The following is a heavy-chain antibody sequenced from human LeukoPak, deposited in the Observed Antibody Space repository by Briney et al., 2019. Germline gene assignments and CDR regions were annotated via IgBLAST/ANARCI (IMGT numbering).Heavy chain of an antibody. J-gene: IGHJ4*02. D-gene: IGHD2-2*01. CDR2: VSGSGGST. CDR3: AASLPNIVVVPATKGPFGY. V-gene: IGHV3-23*01. CDR1: GFTFSSYT. Sequence: GGSLRLSCAASGFTFSSYTMSWVRQAPGKGLEWVSGVSGSGGSTHYADSVKGRFTISRDNSENTLYLQMNSLRAEDTAVYYCAASLPNIVVVPATKGPFGYWGQGTLVTVSS.